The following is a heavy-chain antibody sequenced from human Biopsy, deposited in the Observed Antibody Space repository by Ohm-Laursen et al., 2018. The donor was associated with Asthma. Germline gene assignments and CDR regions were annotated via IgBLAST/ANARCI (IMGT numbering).Heavy chain of an antibody. D-gene: IGHD3-9*01. CDR3: ALSQDSGFDDHSPSWFDP. V-gene: IGHV2-5*02. Sequence: TQTLTLTCSFSGFSLRTPGVGVGWIRQSPVTALEWLALIYWDDYNLFRPSLKRRLTITNDPSKNQVVLTMTKMDPVDSGTYYCALSQDSGFDDHSPSWFDPWGQGTLVTVSS. CDR2: IYWDDYN. J-gene: IGHJ5*02. CDR1: GFSLRTPGVG.